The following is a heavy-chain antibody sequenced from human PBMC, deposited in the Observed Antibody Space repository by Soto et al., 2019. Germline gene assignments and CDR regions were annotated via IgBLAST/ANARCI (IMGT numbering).Heavy chain of an antibody. CDR3: ARDRYCSGGSCYSGGAFDI. V-gene: IGHV4-59*01. CDR2: IYYSGST. D-gene: IGHD2-15*01. Sequence: QVQLQESGPGLVKPSETLSLTCTVSGGSISSYYWSWIRQPPGKGLEWIGYIYYSGSTNYNPSLKSRVTISVDTSKYHFSRKLSSVTAADTAVYYCARDRYCSGGSCYSGGAFDIWGQGTMVTVSS. CDR1: GGSISSYY. J-gene: IGHJ3*02.